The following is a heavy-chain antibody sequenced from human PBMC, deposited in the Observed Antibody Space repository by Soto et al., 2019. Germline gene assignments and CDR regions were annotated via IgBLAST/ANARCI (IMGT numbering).Heavy chain of an antibody. CDR3: ARGPGYSYEALDY. J-gene: IGHJ4*02. CDR1: GGSFSGYY. D-gene: IGHD5-18*01. V-gene: IGHV4-34*01. CDR2: INYSGST. Sequence: SETLSLTCGVSGGSFSGYYWSWIRQPPGKGLEWIGEINYSGSTNYNPSLKSRVTISVDTSKNQFSLKLSSVTAADTAVYYCARGPGYSYEALDYWGQGTLVTVSS.